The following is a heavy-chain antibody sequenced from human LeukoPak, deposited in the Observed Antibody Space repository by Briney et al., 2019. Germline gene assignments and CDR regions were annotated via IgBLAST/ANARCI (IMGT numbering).Heavy chain of an antibody. D-gene: IGHD1-26*01. J-gene: IGHJ3*02. Sequence: SETLSLTCTVSGGSISSYYWSWIRQPPGKGLEWIGYIYYSGSTNYNPSLKSRVTISVDTSKNQFSLKLSSVTAADTAVYYCARTLDGALSGAFDIWGQGTMVTVSS. V-gene: IGHV4-59*08. CDR1: GGSISSYY. CDR2: IYYSGST. CDR3: ARTLDGALSGAFDI.